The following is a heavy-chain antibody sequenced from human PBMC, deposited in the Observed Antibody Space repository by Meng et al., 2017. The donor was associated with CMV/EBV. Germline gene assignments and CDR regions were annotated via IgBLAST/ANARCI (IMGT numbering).Heavy chain of an antibody. D-gene: IGHD2-15*01. CDR1: GFTFSSYA. J-gene: IGHJ5*02. CDR3: ARGGRSVVGVYDP. CDR2: ISYDGSNK. Sequence: GESLKISCAASGFTFSSYAMHWVRQAPGKGLEWVAVISYDGSNKYYADSVKGRFTISRDNSKNTLYLQMNSLRAEDTAVYYCARGGRSVVGVYDPWGQGTLVTVSS. V-gene: IGHV3-30*04.